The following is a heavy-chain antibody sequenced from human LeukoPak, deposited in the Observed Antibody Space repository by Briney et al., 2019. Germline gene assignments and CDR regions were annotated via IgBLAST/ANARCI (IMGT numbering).Heavy chain of an antibody. CDR1: GYTFTGYY. D-gene: IGHD3-16*01. CDR3: ATQRGSYLWGTDFDY. CDR2: INPNSGDT. J-gene: IGHJ4*02. Sequence: GASVKVSCKASGYTFTGYYMHWVRQAPGQGLEWMGWINPNSGDTKYAQKFQGRVTMTRDTSISTAYMELSRLRSDDTAVYYCATQRGSYLWGTDFDYWGQGTLVTVS. V-gene: IGHV1-2*02.